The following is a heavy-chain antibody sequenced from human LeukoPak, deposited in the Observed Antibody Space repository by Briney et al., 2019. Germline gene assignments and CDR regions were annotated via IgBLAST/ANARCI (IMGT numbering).Heavy chain of an antibody. V-gene: IGHV4-30-4*08. Sequence: SETLSLTCTVSGGSISSGGYYWSWIRQHPGKGLEWIGYIYYSGSTYYNPSLKSRVTISVDTSKNQFSLKLSSVTAADTAVYYCARERYYYDSSGSSTNWFDPWGQGTLVTVSS. CDR3: ARERYYYDSSGSSTNWFDP. CDR2: IYYSGST. D-gene: IGHD3-22*01. CDR1: GGSISSGGYY. J-gene: IGHJ5*02.